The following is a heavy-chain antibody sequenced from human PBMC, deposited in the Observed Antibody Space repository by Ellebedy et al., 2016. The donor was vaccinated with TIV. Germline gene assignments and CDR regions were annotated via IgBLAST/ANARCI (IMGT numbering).Heavy chain of an antibody. V-gene: IGHV6-1*01. CDR1: GDSVSSNSAA. J-gene: IGHJ4*02. CDR2: TYYRSKWFN. D-gene: IGHD6-13*01. Sequence: SQTLSLTXAISGDSVSSNSAAWNWIRQSPSRGLEWLGRTYYRSKWFNDCALSMKSRITISPDTSKNQFSLQLNSVTPEDTAVFYCARSIPTAGSPYYFGYWGQGTLVTVSS. CDR3: ARSIPTAGSPYYFGY.